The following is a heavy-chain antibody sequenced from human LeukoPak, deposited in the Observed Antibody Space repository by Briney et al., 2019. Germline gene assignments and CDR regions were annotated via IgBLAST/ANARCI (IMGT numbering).Heavy chain of an antibody. D-gene: IGHD2-21*02. CDR3: ARICGGDCSRGFDI. J-gene: IGHJ3*02. CDR2: ISTSSTYI. V-gene: IGHV3-21*01. CDR1: EFTSSNYI. Sequence: PGGSLRLSCAASEFTSSNYIMNWVRQAPGKGLEWVSSISTSSTYIYYADSVKGRFTISRDNAKNSLYQQMNSLRAEDTAVYYCARICGGDCSRGFDIWGQGTMVTVSS.